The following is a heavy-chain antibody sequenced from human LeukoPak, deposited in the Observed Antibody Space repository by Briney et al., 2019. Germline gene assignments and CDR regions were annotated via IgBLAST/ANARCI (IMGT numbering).Heavy chain of an antibody. J-gene: IGHJ5*02. Sequence: ASVKVSCKASGYTFTSYTIHWVRQAPGQRLEWMGWINAGNGNTKYSQKFQGRVTITRDTSASTAYMELSSLRSEDTAVYYCARFRHVLPAASWFDPWGQGTLVTVSS. CDR3: ARFRHVLPAASWFDP. CDR2: INAGNGNT. D-gene: IGHD2-2*01. CDR1: GYTFTSYT. V-gene: IGHV1-3*01.